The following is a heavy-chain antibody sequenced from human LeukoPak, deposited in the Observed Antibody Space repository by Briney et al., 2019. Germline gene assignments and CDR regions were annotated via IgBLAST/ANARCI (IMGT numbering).Heavy chain of an antibody. J-gene: IGHJ5*02. Sequence: SETLSLTCAVSGGSISSSSYYWGWIRQPPGKGLEWIGSIYSSGSTYYNPSLKSRVTISVDTSKNQFSLKLISVTAADTAVFYCARNWNDFLPNNWFDPWGQGTLVTVSS. CDR3: ARNWNDFLPNNWFDP. D-gene: IGHD1-1*01. CDR1: GGSISSSSYY. V-gene: IGHV4-39*01. CDR2: IYSSGST.